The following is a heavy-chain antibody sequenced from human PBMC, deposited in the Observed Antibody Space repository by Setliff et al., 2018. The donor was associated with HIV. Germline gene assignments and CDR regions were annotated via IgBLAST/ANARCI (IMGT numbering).Heavy chain of an antibody. J-gene: IGHJ4*02. D-gene: IGHD6-25*01. CDR3: ARYSPRGYTLTGPY. CDR2: IYYSGST. CDR1: GGSVSSGSYY. V-gene: IGHV4-61*01. Sequence: SETLSLTCTVSGGSVSSGSYYWSWIRQPPGKGLEWIGYIYYSGSTKHNPALKSRITISLDTSKNQFSLKLTSVTAADTAVYYCARYSPRGYTLTGPYWGQGTLVTVSS.